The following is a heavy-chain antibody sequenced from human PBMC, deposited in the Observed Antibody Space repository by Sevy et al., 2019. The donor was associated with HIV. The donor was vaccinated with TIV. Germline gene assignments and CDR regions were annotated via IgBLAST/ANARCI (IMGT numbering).Heavy chain of an antibody. CDR1: GYTLTEFS. CDR3: TTPRADISGYYFSFDY. V-gene: IGHV1-24*01. Sequence: ASVKVSCKVSGYTLTEFSMHWVRQAPGRGLEWMGGFDPEDDEIIYAKKFQGRLTMTEDTSTDTAYMELRSLRSEDTAVYYCTTPRADISGYYFSFDYWGQGTLVTVSS. J-gene: IGHJ4*02. D-gene: IGHD3-22*01. CDR2: FDPEDDEI.